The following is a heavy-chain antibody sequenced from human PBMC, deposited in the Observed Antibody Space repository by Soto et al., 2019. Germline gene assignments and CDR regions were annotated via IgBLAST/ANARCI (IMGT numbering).Heavy chain of an antibody. V-gene: IGHV3-15*07. D-gene: IGHD3-3*01. CDR2: IKSKTDGGTT. CDR1: GFTFSNAW. CDR3: TTLSITIFGVVLMDV. Sequence: GGSLRLSCAASGFTFSNAWMNWVRQAPGKGLEWVGRIKSKTDGGTTDYAAPVKGRFTISRDDSKNTLYLQMNSLKTEDTAVYYCTTLSITIFGVVLMDVWGQETTVTVSS. J-gene: IGHJ6*02.